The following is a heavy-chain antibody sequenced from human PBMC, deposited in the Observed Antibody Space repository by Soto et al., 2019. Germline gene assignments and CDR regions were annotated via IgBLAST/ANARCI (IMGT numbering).Heavy chain of an antibody. J-gene: IGHJ4*02. CDR3: ASRDPGTSVDY. CDR2: IYRTGST. V-gene: IGHV4-4*02. D-gene: IGHD1-7*01. Sequence: SESLSIACACSGATFTSNNWWAWVRQPPGQGLEWIGEIYRTGSTNYNPSLKSRVTISLDKSENQFSLKVTSLTAADTAVYYCASRDPGTSVDYWGQGTLVTVSS. CDR1: GATFTSNNW.